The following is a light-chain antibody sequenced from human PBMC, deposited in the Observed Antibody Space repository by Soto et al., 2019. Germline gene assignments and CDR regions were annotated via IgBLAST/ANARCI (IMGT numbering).Light chain of an antibody. CDR3: QQYNSYSYT. CDR1: QSISSW. CDR2: DAS. Sequence: DIQMTQSPSTLSAPVGDRVTITCRASQSISSWLAWYQQKPGKAPKLLIYDASSLEIGVPSRFSGSGSGTEFTLTISSLQPDDFATYYCQQYNSYSYTFGQGTKLEIK. V-gene: IGKV1-5*01. J-gene: IGKJ2*01.